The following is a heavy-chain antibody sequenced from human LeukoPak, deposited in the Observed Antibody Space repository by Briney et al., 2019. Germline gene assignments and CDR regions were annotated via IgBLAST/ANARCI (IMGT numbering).Heavy chain of an antibody. J-gene: IGHJ3*02. V-gene: IGHV4-59*01. CDR1: GGSISSYY. CDR3: ARDLMVDPAFDI. Sequence: PSETLSLTCTVSGGSISSYYWSWLRQPPGKGLEWIGYIYYSGSTNYNPSLKSRVTISVDTSKNQFSLKLSSVTAADTAVYYCARDLMVDPAFDIWGQGTMVTVSS. CDR2: IYYSGST. D-gene: IGHD2-8*02.